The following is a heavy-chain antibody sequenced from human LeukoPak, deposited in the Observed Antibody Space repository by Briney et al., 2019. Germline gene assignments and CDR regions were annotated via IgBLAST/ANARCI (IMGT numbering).Heavy chain of an antibody. J-gene: IGHJ4*02. CDR3: AKSYFDSSGYTFDY. CDR1: GFTFSSYA. V-gene: IGHV3-30-3*02. Sequence: PGGSLRLSCAASGFTFSSYAMHWVRQAPGKGLEWVAVISYDGSNKYYADSVKGRFTISRDNSKNTLYLQMSSLRAEDTAVYYCAKSYFDSSGYTFDYWGQGTLVTVSS. D-gene: IGHD3-22*01. CDR2: ISYDGSNK.